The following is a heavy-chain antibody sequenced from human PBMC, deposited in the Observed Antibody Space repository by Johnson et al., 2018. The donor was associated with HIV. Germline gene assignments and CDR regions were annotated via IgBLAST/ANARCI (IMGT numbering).Heavy chain of an antibody. CDR1: GFTFDDYA. CDR3: AREGGSYKDDATVRVGAFDI. Sequence: VQLVESGGGLVQPGRSLRLSCAASGFTFDDYAMHWVRQAPGKGLVWVSRINSDGSSTSYADSVKGRFTISRDNAKNTLYLQMNSLRAEDTAVYYCAREGGSYKDDATVRVGAFDIWGQGTMVTVSS. V-gene: IGHV3-74*01. J-gene: IGHJ3*02. D-gene: IGHD1-26*01. CDR2: INSDGSST.